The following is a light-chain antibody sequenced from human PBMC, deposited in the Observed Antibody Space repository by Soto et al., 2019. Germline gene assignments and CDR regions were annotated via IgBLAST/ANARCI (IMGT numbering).Light chain of an antibody. CDR2: DAS. CDR1: QDVTNS. J-gene: IGKJ5*01. V-gene: IGKV3-15*01. Sequence: EILMTQSPATLSLSQGEGVTLSCRASQDVTNSVAWYQQKSGQAPRLLIYDASARASGVSARFSGSGSGTDFTLTISGLQAEDFAVYFCQQYIRRPLSFGQGTRLEIK. CDR3: QQYIRRPLS.